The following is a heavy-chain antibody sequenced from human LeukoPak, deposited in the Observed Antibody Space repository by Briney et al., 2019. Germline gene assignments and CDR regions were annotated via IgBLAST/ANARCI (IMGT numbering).Heavy chain of an antibody. J-gene: IGHJ4*02. Sequence: ASVKLSCKASGYTFTSYDINSVRQATGQGREWMGWMNPNSGNTGYAQKFQGRVTMTRNTSISTAYMELSSLRSEDTAVYYCARDHPAITAMDRWGQGTLVTVSS. CDR1: GYTFTSYD. D-gene: IGHD5-18*01. CDR2: MNPNSGNT. CDR3: ARDHPAITAMDR. V-gene: IGHV1-8*01.